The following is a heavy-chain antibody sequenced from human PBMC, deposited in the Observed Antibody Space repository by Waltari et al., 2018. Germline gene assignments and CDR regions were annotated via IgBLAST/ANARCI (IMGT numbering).Heavy chain of an antibody. CDR2: IWYDGSNK. J-gene: IGHJ4*02. CDR3: ARDSQGGYYYFDY. Sequence: QVQLVESGGGVVQPGRSLRLSCAASGFTFSSYGMHWVRQAPGKGLEWVAVIWYDGSNKYYTDSGKGRFTISRENSKNTLYLQMNSLRAEDTAVYYCARDSQGGYYYFDYWGQGTLVTVSS. D-gene: IGHD3-22*01. CDR1: GFTFSSYG. V-gene: IGHV3-33*01.